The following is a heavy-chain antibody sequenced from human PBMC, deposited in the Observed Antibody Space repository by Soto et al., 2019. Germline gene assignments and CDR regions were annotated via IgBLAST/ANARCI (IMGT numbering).Heavy chain of an antibody. Sequence: ASVKVSCKTSGYSFTDYKLHWVRQAPGQGLEWMGWVDPNGGGSNSAQKFQGSVTMTWDTSITTAYLDLTRLTTNDTATYFCATTGDYGDSGRFDFWGKGSLV. D-gene: IGHD4-17*01. CDR1: GYSFTDYK. CDR3: ATTGDYGDSGRFDF. CDR2: VDPNGGGS. V-gene: IGHV1-2*04. J-gene: IGHJ4*02.